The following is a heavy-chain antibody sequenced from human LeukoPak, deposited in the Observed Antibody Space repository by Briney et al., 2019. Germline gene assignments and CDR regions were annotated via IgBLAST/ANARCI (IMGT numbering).Heavy chain of an antibody. D-gene: IGHD6-6*01. CDR1: GYTFTSYD. J-gene: IGHJ6*03. CDR2: MNPNSGNT. V-gene: IGHV1-8*02. Sequence: GASVKVSCKASGYTFTSYDINWVRQATGQGPEWLGWMNPNSGNTGYAQKFQGRVTMTRNTSISTAYMERSSLRSEDTAVYYCARGLRGVLAARPRRYYYYYMDVWGKGTTVTVSS. CDR3: ARGLRGVLAARPRRYYYYYMDV.